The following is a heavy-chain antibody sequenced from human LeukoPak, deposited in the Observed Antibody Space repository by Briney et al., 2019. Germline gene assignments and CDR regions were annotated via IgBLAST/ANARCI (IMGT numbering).Heavy chain of an antibody. V-gene: IGHV4-38-2*01. J-gene: IGHJ4*02. D-gene: IGHD5-24*01. CDR3: ARRLGRWPPERRFDY. CDR1: GYSISSGYY. CDR2: IYHIGST. Sequence: SETLSLTCAVSGYSISSGYYWGWIRQPPGKGPEWIGSIYHIGSTYYNPSLKSRVTISVDTSKNQFSLKLSSVTAADTAVYYCARRLGRWPPERRFDYWGQGTLVTVSS.